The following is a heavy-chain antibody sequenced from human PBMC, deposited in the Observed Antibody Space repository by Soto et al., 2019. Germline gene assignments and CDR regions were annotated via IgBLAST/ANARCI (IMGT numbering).Heavy chain of an antibody. J-gene: IGHJ5*02. Sequence: SETLPLTDTVSGGSISDSGYYWGWIRQPPGKGLEWIGTIYYSGSTYYNPSLKSRVTISVDTSKNQFSLKLSSVTATDTAVYYCATSNWFDPWCQGTLVTVPQ. CDR3: ATSNWFDP. CDR1: GGSISDSGYY. CDR2: IYYSGST. V-gene: IGHV4-39*01.